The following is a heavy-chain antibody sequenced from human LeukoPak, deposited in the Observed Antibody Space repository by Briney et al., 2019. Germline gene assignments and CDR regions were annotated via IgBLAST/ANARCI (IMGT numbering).Heavy chain of an antibody. CDR3: ARELSGRGAY. CDR1: GFTFSSYA. Sequence: GGSLRPSCAASGFTFSSYAMHWVRQAPGKGLEWVAVIPYDGSNKYYADSVKGRFTISRDNSKNTLYLQMNSLRAEDTAVYYCARELSGRGAYWGQGTLVTVSS. J-gene: IGHJ4*02. V-gene: IGHV3-30*04. D-gene: IGHD1-26*01. CDR2: IPYDGSNK.